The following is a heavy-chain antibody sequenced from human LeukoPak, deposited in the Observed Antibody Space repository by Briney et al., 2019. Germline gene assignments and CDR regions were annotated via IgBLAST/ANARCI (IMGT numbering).Heavy chain of an antibody. J-gene: IGHJ6*02. Sequence: GSSVKVSCKASGGTFSSYAISWVRQAPGQGLEWMGGIIPIFGTANYAQKFQGRVTITADESTSTAYMELSSLRSEDTAVYYCARGGYCSSTSCPEGYYYYGMDVWGQGTTVTV. D-gene: IGHD2-2*01. V-gene: IGHV1-69*01. CDR3: ARGGYCSSTSCPEGYYYYGMDV. CDR2: IIPIFGTA. CDR1: GGTFSSYA.